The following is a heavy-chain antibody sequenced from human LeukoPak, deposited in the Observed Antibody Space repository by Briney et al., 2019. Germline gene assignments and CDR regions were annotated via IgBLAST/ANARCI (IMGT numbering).Heavy chain of an antibody. CDR3: ATAVAGIIGYGY. J-gene: IGHJ4*02. CDR2: INPSGGST. CDR1: GYTFTSYY. V-gene: IGHV1-46*01. D-gene: IGHD6-19*01. Sequence: ASVKVSCKASGYTFTSYYMHWVRQAPGQGLEWMGIINPSGGSTSYAQKFQGRVTMTRDTSTDTAYMELSSLRSEDTAVYYCATAVAGIIGYGYWGQGTLVTVSS.